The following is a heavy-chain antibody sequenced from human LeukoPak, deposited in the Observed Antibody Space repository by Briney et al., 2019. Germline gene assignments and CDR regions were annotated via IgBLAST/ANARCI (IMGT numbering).Heavy chain of an antibody. V-gene: IGHV4-59*01. CDR3: AREVEMGDFCSGSRGHFDL. J-gene: IGHJ2*01. D-gene: IGHD3-3*01. CDR2: IYHSGST. Sequence: SETPSLTCTLSGGSISTYYWSWIRQPPGKGLEWIGYIYHSGSTNYNPSLKSRVTISVDTSKNQFSLKLSSVTAADTAVYYCAREVEMGDFCSGSRGHFDLWGRGTLVTVSS. CDR1: GGSISTYY.